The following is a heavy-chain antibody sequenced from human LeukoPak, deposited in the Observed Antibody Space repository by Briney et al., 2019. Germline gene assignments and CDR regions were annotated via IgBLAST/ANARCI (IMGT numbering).Heavy chain of an antibody. V-gene: IGHV4-61*02. CDR1: GGSISSGSYY. CDR3: ARATRYFDWLLDY. Sequence: PSETLSLTCTVSGGSISSGSYYWSWIRQPAGKGLEWIGRIYTSGSTNYNPSLKSRVTISVDTSKNQFSLKLSSVTAADTAVYYCARATRYFDWLLDYWGQGALVTVSS. J-gene: IGHJ4*02. CDR2: IYTSGST. D-gene: IGHD3-9*01.